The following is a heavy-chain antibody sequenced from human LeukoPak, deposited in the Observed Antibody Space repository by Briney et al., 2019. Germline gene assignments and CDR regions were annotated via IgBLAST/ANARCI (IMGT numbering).Heavy chain of an antibody. D-gene: IGHD4-17*01. Sequence: SETLSLTCAVSDDSFSSHYWTWIRQPPGRGLEWIGYISYSGSTNYNPSLKSRVTISIDTSRNQFSLRLSSVTAADTAVYYCARDLVTVTKGFDIWGQGTMVSVSS. CDR1: DDSFSSHY. V-gene: IGHV4-59*11. J-gene: IGHJ3*02. CDR3: ARDLVTVTKGFDI. CDR2: ISYSGST.